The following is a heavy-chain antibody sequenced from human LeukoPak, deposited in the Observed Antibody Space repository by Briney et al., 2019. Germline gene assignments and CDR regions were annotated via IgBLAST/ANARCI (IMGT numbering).Heavy chain of an antibody. D-gene: IGHD3-22*01. J-gene: IGHJ4*02. CDR3: ARDLNIYDSSGRLDY. V-gene: IGHV4-4*07. Sequence: PSETLSLTCTVSGGSISSYYWSWIRQPAGKRLEWIGRIYTSGSTNYNPSLKSRVTMSVDTSKNQFSLKLSSVTAADTAVYYCARDLNIYDSSGRLDYWGQGTLVTVSS. CDR2: IYTSGST. CDR1: GGSISSYY.